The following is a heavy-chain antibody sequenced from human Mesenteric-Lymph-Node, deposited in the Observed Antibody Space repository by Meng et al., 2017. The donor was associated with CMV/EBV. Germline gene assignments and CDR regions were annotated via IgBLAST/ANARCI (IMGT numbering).Heavy chain of an antibody. V-gene: IGHV1-69*10. D-gene: IGHD2-15*01. J-gene: IGHJ4*02. CDR2: IIPILGIA. CDR3: ARVRVVSYYFDY. CDR1: GYTFTSYG. Sequence: SVKVSCKASGYTFTSYGISWVRQAPGQGLEWMGGIIPILGIANYAQKFQGRVTITADKSTSTAYMELSSLRSEDTAVYYCARVRVVSYYFDYWGQGTLVTVSS.